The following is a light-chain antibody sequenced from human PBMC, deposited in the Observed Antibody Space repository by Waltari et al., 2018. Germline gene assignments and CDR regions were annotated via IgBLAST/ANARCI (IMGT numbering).Light chain of an antibody. CDR2: AAS. CDR3: QQANSFPLT. V-gene: IGKV1-12*01. J-gene: IGKJ5*01. CDR1: QSISNL. Sequence: LQMTHSPSSESASVGDRVTITCRASQSISNLLAWYQQKPGKAPKLLIHAASTLQSGVPSRFSGSGSGTDFTLTITNVQPEDFATYYCQQANSFPLTFGQGTRLEIK.